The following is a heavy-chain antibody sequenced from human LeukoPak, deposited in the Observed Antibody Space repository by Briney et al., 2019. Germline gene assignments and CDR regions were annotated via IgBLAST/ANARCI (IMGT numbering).Heavy chain of an antibody. CDR3: AKCSRQLVREIDY. CDR2: ISYDGSNK. J-gene: IGHJ4*02. Sequence: SGGSLRLSCAASGFTFSSYAMHWVRQAPGKGLGWVAVISYDGSNKYYADSVKGRFTISRDNSKNTLYLQMNSLRAEDTAVYYCAKCSRQLVREIDYWGQGTLVTVSS. V-gene: IGHV3-30-3*02. CDR1: GFTFSSYA. D-gene: IGHD6-6*01.